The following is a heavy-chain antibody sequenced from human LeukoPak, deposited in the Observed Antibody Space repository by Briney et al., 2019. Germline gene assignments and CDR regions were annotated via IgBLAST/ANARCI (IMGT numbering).Heavy chain of an antibody. V-gene: IGHV3-21*01. D-gene: IGHD5-24*01. CDR3: VREAPDGPFGQ. CDR1: GFYLSSFS. Sequence: GGSLRLSCAASGFYLSSFSMNWVRQAPGGGLEWVSSIVSGTPYTYYADSVRGRFTISRDNAKNSLYLQMNSLRGEDTAVYYCVREAPDGPFGQWGQGTLVTVSS. CDR2: IVSGTPYT. J-gene: IGHJ4*02.